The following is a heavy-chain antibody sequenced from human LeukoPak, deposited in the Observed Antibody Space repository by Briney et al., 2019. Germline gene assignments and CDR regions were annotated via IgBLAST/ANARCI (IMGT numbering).Heavy chain of an antibody. CDR1: GGSISSYY. V-gene: IGHV4-59*01. CDR3: ARSYSSSWYITQYYYYMDV. Sequence: PSETLSLTCTVSGGSISSYYWSWIRQPPGKGLEWIGYIYYSGSTIYHPSLKSRVTISVDTSMNQFSLKLSSVPAADTAVYYCARSYSSSWYITQYYYYMDVWGKGTTVTVSS. CDR2: IYYSGST. D-gene: IGHD6-13*01. J-gene: IGHJ6*03.